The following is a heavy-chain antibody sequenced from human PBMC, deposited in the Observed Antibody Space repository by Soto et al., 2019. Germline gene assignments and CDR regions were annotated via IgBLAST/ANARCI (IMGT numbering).Heavy chain of an antibody. CDR2: IYYSGST. Sequence: PSETLSLTCTVSGDSISSSTYFWGWVRQPPGKGLEWIGSIYYSGSTYYNPSLKSRVTISVDTSKNHFSLKLSSVTAADTAAYYCARDKITGLFDYWGQGTLVTVSS. V-gene: IGHV4-39*02. D-gene: IGHD2-8*02. CDR1: GDSISSSTYF. J-gene: IGHJ4*02. CDR3: ARDKITGLFDY.